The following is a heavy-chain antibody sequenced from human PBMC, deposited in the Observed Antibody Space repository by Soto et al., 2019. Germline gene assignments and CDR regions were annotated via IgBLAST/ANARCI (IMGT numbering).Heavy chain of an antibody. D-gene: IGHD3-22*01. J-gene: IGHJ4*02. CDR3: ASSGPYYYDSSGQFDY. Sequence: SETLSLTCTVSGGSISSGGYYWSWIRQHPGKGLEWIGYIYYSGSTYYNPSLKSRVTISVDTSKNQFSLKLSSVTAADTAVYYCASSGPYYYDSSGQFDYWGQGTLVTVSS. CDR1: GGSISSGGYY. V-gene: IGHV4-31*03. CDR2: IYYSGST.